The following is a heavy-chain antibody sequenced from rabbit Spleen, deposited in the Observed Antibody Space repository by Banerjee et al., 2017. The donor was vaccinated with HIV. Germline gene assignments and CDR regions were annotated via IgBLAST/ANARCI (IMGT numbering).Heavy chain of an antibody. CDR1: GFSFGSYW. J-gene: IGHJ4*01. CDR3: ARSINWANRALNL. CDR2: IYTGSGAT. Sequence: QSLEESGGGLVQPEGSLTLTCTASGFSFGSYWMCYVRQAPGKGLEWIASIYTGSGATYYANWAKGRFTVSKTSSTTVDLKMTSLTAADTATYFCARSINWANRALNLWGPGTLVTVS. D-gene: IGHD1-1*01. V-gene: IGHV1S40*01.